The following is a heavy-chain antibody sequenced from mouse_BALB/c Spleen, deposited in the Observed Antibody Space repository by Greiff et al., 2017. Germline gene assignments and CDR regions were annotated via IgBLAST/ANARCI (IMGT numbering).Heavy chain of an antibody. Sequence: EVMLVESGGGLVKPGGSLKLSCAASGFAFSSYDMSWVRQTPEKRLEWVAYISSGGGSTYYPDTVKGRFTISRDNAKNTLYLQMSSLKSEDTAMYYCARYRDNYAMDYWGQGTSVTVSS. CDR1: GFAFSSYD. J-gene: IGHJ4*01. CDR3: ARYRDNYAMDY. CDR2: ISSGGGST. V-gene: IGHV5-12-1*01. D-gene: IGHD2-14*01.